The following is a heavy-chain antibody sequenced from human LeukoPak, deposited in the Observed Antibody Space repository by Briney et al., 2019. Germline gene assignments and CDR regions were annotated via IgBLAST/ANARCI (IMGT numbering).Heavy chain of an antibody. CDR2: IKQDGSEK. Sequence: GGSLRLSCAASGFIFGGYSMNWVRQAPGKGLEWVANIKQDGSEKYYVDSVKGRFTISRDNAKNSLYLQMNSLRAEDTAVYYCARSSGGDWFDPWGQGTLVTVSS. CDR3: ARSSGGDWFDP. J-gene: IGHJ5*02. V-gene: IGHV3-7*01. D-gene: IGHD6-25*01. CDR1: GFIFGGYS.